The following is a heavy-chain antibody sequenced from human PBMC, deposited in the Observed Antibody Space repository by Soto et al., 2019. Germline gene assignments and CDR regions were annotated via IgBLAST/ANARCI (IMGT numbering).Heavy chain of an antibody. Sequence: SETLSLTCTVSGGSISSYYWSWIRQPPGKGLEWIGYIYYSGSTNYNPSLKSRVTISVDTSKNQFSLKLSSVTAADTAVYYCARALRRGYSYGGSYYFDYWGQGTLVTVSS. CDR2: IYYSGST. J-gene: IGHJ4*02. CDR1: GGSISSYY. CDR3: ARALRRGYSYGGSYYFDY. D-gene: IGHD5-18*01. V-gene: IGHV4-59*01.